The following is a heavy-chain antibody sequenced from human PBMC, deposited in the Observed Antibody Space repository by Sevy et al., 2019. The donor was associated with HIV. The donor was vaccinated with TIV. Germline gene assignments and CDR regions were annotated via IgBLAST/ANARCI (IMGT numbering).Heavy chain of an antibody. D-gene: IGHD6-13*01. J-gene: IGHJ6*02. V-gene: IGHV4-34*01. CDR1: GGSFSGYY. Sequence: SETLSLTCAVYGGSFSGYYWSWIRQPPGKGLEWIGEINHSGSSNYNPPLKSRVTISVDTSKNQFSLKLSSVTAADTAVYYCARGPFTLTGYSSSWSPSSYGMDVWGQGTTVTVSS. CDR3: ARGPFTLTGYSSSWSPSSYGMDV. CDR2: INHSGSS.